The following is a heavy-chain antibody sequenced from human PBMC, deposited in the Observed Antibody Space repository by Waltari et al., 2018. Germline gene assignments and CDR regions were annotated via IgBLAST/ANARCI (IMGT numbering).Heavy chain of an antibody. CDR1: GGTFRSYA. CDR2: IIPIFGTA. J-gene: IGHJ3*02. CDR3: ARVTTQSYYYDSSGYTGGAFDI. D-gene: IGHD3-22*01. V-gene: IGHV1-69*12. Sequence: QVQLVQSGAEVKKPGSSVKVSCQASGGTFRSYAISWVRQATGHGLEWMGGIIPIFGTANYAQKFQGRVTITADESTSTAYMELSSLRSEDTAVYYCARVTTQSYYYDSSGYTGGAFDIWGQGTMVTVSS.